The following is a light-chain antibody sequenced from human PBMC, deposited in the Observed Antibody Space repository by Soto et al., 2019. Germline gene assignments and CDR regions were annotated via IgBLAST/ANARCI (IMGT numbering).Light chain of an antibody. J-gene: IGLJ3*02. CDR2: EFT. Sequence: QSVLTQPASVSGSPGQSITISCTGTSSDDGPYNYVSWYQHHPGKAPKLLIYEFTKRPSGVSNRFSGSKSGNTASLTISGLQAEDEADYYCRSYTTSSTLVSGGGTNLTVL. CDR3: RSYTTSSTLV. CDR1: SSDDGPYNY. V-gene: IGLV2-14*01.